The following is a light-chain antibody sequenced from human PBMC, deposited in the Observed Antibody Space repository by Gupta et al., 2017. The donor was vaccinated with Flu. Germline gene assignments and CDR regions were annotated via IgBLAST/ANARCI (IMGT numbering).Light chain of an antibody. CDR2: KGS. Sequence: VTLGEPASISSRNSRSRRESNGKSDLDWYQQRPGQAPKLLIYKGSKRDSGVPYRFSGSGCGTEFTLTISGREAEDFGNYYCKQGKNWPFAVGQGTKVEIK. V-gene: IGKV2-30*01. CDR3: KQGKNWPFA. J-gene: IGKJ1*01. CDR1: RSRRESNGKSD.